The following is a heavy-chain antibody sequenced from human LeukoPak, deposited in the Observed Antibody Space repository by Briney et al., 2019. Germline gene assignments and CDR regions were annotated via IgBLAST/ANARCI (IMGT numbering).Heavy chain of an antibody. Sequence: SETLSLTCTVSGGSISSYYWSWIRQPPGKGLEWIGYIYYSGSTNYNPSLKSRVTISVDTSKNQFSLKLSSVTAADTAVYYCARHRGSRSGYDFFDPWGQGTLVTVSS. D-gene: IGHD5-12*01. J-gene: IGHJ5*02. CDR2: IYYSGST. CDR1: GGSISSYY. V-gene: IGHV4-59*08. CDR3: ARHRGSRSGYDFFDP.